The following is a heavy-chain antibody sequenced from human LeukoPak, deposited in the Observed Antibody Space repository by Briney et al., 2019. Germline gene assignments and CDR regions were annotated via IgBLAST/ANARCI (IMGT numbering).Heavy chain of an antibody. Sequence: ASVKVSCKASGYTFTSYGISWVRQAPGQGLEWMGWISAYNGNTNYAQKLQGRVTMTTDTSTSTAYMELRSLRSDDTAVYYCARGELHDYSNLFPEVWFDPWGQGTLVTVSS. V-gene: IGHV1-18*01. D-gene: IGHD4-11*01. CDR1: GYTFTSYG. CDR3: ARGELHDYSNLFPEVWFDP. J-gene: IGHJ5*02. CDR2: ISAYNGNT.